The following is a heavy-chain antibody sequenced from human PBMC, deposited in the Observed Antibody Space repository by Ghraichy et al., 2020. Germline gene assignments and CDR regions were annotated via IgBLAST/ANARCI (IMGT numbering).Heavy chain of an antibody. CDR3: ARDLCSYGYGGSFNFDY. J-gene: IGHJ4*02. V-gene: IGHV1-2*02. D-gene: IGHD5-18*01. Sequence: ASVKVSCKASGYTFSGSFILRVRQVPRQGVEWMGWINPNSGGTNYAQKFQGRVTMTRDTSISTAYMELSRLRSDDTAVYYCARDLCSYGYGGSFNFDYWGQGTLVTVSS. CDR1: GYTFSGSF. CDR2: INPNSGGT.